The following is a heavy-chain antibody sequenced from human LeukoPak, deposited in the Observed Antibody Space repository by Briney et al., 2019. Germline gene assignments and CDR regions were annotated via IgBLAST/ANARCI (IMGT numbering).Heavy chain of an antibody. J-gene: IGHJ4*02. V-gene: IGHV3-33*08. Sequence: PGGSLRLSCAASGFTFSGYALHWVRQAPGKGLEWVARLVYDARSDYANSVKGRFSISRDDSKNTLFLDMGNLRVEDTALYYCARDLSAAFDFWGQGVLVTVSS. CDR2: LVYDARS. CDR1: GFTFSGYA. D-gene: IGHD6-19*01. CDR3: ARDLSAAFDF.